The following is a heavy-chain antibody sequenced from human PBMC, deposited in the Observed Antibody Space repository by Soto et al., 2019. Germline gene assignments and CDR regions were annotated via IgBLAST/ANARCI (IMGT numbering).Heavy chain of an antibody. CDR3: AKGHGDYYYYYMDV. V-gene: IGHV3-23*01. Sequence: GESLKISCAASGFTFSSYAMSWVRQAPGKGLEWVSAISGSGGSTYYADSVKGRFTISRDNSKNTLYLQMNSLRAEDTAVYYCAKGHGDYYYYYMDVWGKGTTVTVSS. D-gene: IGHD4-17*01. J-gene: IGHJ6*03. CDR2: ISGSGGST. CDR1: GFTFSSYA.